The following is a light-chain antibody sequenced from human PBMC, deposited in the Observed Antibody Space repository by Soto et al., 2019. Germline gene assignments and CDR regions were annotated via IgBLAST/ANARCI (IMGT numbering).Light chain of an antibody. V-gene: IGLV1-44*01. CDR1: TSNIGSNT. Sequence: QSVLTQPPSVSGTPGQRVTISCPGSTSNIGSNTVHWYQQRPGTAPKVLMYSTNQRPSGVPERFSGSKSGTSASLAISGLQSADDADYFCAAWDDTLSAWVFGGGTKVTVL. CDR3: AAWDDTLSAWV. CDR2: STN. J-gene: IGLJ3*02.